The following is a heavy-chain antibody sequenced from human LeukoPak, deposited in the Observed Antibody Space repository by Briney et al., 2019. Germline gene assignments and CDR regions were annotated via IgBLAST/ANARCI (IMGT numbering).Heavy chain of an antibody. CDR2: IKEDASEE. Sequence: PGGSLRLSCAVSGFTSSRHWMSWVRLTPEKGLEWVANIKEDASEENYVDSVKGRFTISRDNAKNSLYLQMNSLRAEDTAVYYCAIAAGWELGYWGQGTLVTVSS. D-gene: IGHD6-25*01. CDR1: GFTSSRHW. J-gene: IGHJ4*02. CDR3: AIAAGWELGY. V-gene: IGHV3-7*01.